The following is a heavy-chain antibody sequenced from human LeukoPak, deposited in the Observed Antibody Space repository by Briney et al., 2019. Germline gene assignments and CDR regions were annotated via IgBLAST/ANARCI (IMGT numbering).Heavy chain of an antibody. V-gene: IGHV3-23*01. J-gene: IGHJ4*02. D-gene: IGHD1-26*01. Sequence: TGGSLRLSCAASGFTFSSSAMSWVRQVPGKGLEWVSGISASGGSTSYADSMKGRFTISRDNSKNTLYVQMNSLRAEDTAVYYCAKMDSSGSYFDYWGQGTLVTVSS. CDR1: GFTFSSSA. CDR2: ISASGGST. CDR3: AKMDSSGSYFDY.